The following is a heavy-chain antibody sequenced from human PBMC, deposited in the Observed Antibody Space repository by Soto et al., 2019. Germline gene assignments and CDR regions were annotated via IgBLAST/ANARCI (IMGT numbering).Heavy chain of an antibody. D-gene: IGHD5-18*01. CDR1: GYTFTSYG. Sequence: QVQLVQSGAEVKKPGASVKVSCKASGYTFTSYGISWVRQAPGQGLEWMGGISAYNGNTNYAQKLQGRVTMTTDTTPSTAYMELRSLTSDDTAVYYCASPRGYSYGFDYWRQGTLVTVSS. CDR2: ISAYNGNT. CDR3: ASPRGYSYGFDY. V-gene: IGHV1-18*01. J-gene: IGHJ4*02.